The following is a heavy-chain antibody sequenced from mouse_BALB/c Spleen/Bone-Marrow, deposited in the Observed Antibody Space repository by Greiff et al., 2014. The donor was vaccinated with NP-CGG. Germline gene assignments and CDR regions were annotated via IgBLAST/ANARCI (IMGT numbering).Heavy chain of an antibody. CDR2: IDPANGNT. V-gene: IGHV14-3*02. Sequence: VQLQQPGAELVKPGASVKLSCTASGFNIKDTYMHWVKQRPEQGLEWIGRIDPANGNTKYDPKFQGKATMTADTSSNTAYLQLSSLTSEDTAVYYCARNGNYGAWFAYWGQGTLVTVSA. D-gene: IGHD2-1*01. J-gene: IGHJ3*01. CDR3: ARNGNYGAWFAY. CDR1: GFNIKDTY.